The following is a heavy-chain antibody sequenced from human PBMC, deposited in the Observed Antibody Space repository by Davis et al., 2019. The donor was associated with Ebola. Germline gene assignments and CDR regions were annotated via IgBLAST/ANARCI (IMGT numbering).Heavy chain of an antibody. V-gene: IGHV1-69*13. J-gene: IGHJ6*04. CDR3: ARDRGSTALKPAGMDV. CDR2: IIPIFGTA. CDR1: GYTFTSYA. Sequence: SVKVSCKASGYTFTSYAMNWVRQAPGQGLEWMGGIIPIFGTANYAQKFQGRVTITADESTSTDYMELSSLRSEDTAVYYCARDRGSTALKPAGMDVWGKGTTVTVSS. D-gene: IGHD1-14*01.